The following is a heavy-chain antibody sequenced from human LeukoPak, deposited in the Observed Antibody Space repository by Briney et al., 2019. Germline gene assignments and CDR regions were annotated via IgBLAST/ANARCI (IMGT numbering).Heavy chain of an antibody. CDR3: ARVANYDFWSGYLDY. J-gene: IGHJ4*02. D-gene: IGHD3-3*01. CDR2: IYYSGST. CDR1: GGSISSSSYY. V-gene: IGHV4-39*07. Sequence: SETLSLTCTISGGSISSSSYYLGWIRQPPGKGLEWIGSIYYSGSTYYNPSLKSRVTISVDTSKNQFSLKLSSVTAADTAVYYCARVANYDFWSGYLDYWGQGTLVTVSS.